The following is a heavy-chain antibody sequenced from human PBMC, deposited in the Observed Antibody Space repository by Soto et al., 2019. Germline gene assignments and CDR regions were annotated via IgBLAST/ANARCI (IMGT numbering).Heavy chain of an antibody. V-gene: IGHV3-23*01. Sequence: KGLEWVSAISGSGGSTYYADSVKGRFTISRDNSKNTLYLQMNSLRAEDTAVYYCAKVEYYDFWSGQALDWVKGTTVTVSS. D-gene: IGHD3-3*01. CDR2: ISGSGGST. J-gene: IGHJ6*04. CDR3: AKVEYYDFWSGQALD.